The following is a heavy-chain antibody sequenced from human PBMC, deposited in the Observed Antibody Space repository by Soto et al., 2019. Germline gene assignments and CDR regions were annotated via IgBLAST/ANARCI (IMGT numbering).Heavy chain of an antibody. J-gene: IGHJ5*02. D-gene: IGHD2-21*02. CDR1: GGTFSGYA. CDR3: ARDAKYGGGDCYPNWFDP. CDR2: FIPIFGTA. Sequence: ASVKLSCKASGGTFSGYAISWGRPALGQGLKWMGGFIPIFGTANYAKKFQGRVTITADESTSTAYMELSSLRSEDTAVYYCARDAKYGGGDCYPNWFDPWGQGTLVTVSS. V-gene: IGHV1-69*13.